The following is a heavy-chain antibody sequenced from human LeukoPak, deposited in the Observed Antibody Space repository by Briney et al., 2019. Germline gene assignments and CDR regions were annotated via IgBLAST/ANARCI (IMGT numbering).Heavy chain of an antibody. J-gene: IGHJ3*02. D-gene: IGHD1-1*01. CDR1: GGSISSYY. CDR3: AREKGTDAFDI. V-gene: IGHV4-59*01. Sequence: SETLSLTCTVSGGSISSYYWSWIRQPPGKGLEWIGYIYYSGSTNYNPSLKSRVTISVDTSKNQFSPKLSSVTAADTAVYYCAREKGTDAFDIWGQGTMVTVSS. CDR2: IYYSGST.